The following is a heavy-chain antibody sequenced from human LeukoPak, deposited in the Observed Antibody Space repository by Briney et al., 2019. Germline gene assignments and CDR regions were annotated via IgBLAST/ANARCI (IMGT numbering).Heavy chain of an antibody. CDR3: AKVKFYYDSLDAFDI. V-gene: IGHV3-30*02. CDR2: IRYDGTNK. CDR1: GFTFRDYG. J-gene: IGHJ3*02. D-gene: IGHD3-22*01. Sequence: GGSLRLSCAASGFTFRDYGMHWVRQAPGEGLEWVAFIRYDGTNKYYADSVKGRFTISRDNSKNTLYLQMNSLRPEDTAAYYCAKVKFYYDSLDAFDIWGQGTMVTVSS.